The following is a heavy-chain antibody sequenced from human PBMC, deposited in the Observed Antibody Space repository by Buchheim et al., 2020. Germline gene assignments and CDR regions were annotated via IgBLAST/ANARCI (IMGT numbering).Heavy chain of an antibody. CDR2: IGETTDAI. CDR3: ARDADDYGVRFWFDC. CDR1: GFTITAYS. D-gene: IGHD4/OR15-4a*01. Sequence: EVQLVESGGGLVQPGGSLRLSCAASGFTITAYSMNWVRQAPGKGLEWVSHIGETTDAIVYADSVRGRFSISRDKAKNSLYLQMNSLRVEDTAVYFCARDADDYGVRFWFDCWGQG. V-gene: IGHV3-48*01. J-gene: IGHJ5*01.